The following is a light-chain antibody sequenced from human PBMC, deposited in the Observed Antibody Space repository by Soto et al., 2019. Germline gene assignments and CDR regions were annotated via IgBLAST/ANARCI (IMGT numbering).Light chain of an antibody. J-gene: IGLJ2*01. CDR3: SSYAGSNNLV. V-gene: IGLV2-8*01. Sequence: QSVLTQPPSASGSPGQSVTISCTGTSSDVGDYNYVSWYQQHPGKAPKLMIYEVNQRPSGVPDRFSGSKSGNTASLTVSGLQAEDEADYYCSSYAGSNNLVFGGGTQLTVL. CDR1: SSDVGDYNY. CDR2: EVN.